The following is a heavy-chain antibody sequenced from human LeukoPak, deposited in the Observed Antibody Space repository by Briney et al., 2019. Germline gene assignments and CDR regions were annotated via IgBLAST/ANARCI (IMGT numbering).Heavy chain of an antibody. CDR3: ARDRVMVRGVLDY. J-gene: IGHJ4*02. Sequence: GGSLRLSCAASGFTFATYAMSWVRQPPGKGLEWVSSISSSSSYIYYADSVKGRFTISRDNAKNSLYLQMNSLRAEDTAVYYCARDRVMVRGVLDYWGQGTLVTVSS. CDR1: GFTFATYA. V-gene: IGHV3-21*01. CDR2: ISSSSSYI. D-gene: IGHD3-10*01.